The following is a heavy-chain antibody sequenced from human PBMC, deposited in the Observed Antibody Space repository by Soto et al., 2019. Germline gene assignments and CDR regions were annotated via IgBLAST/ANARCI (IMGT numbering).Heavy chain of an antibody. CDR3: AHRQTYCGGNCYSVFDY. CDR1: GFSLSTSGVG. V-gene: IGHV2-5*02. CDR2: IYWDDDK. D-gene: IGHD2-21*02. Sequence: QITLKESGPTLVKPTQTLTLTCTFSGFSLSTSGVGVGWIRQPPGKALEWLALIYWDDDKRYSPSLKSRLTITKDSSKNQVVLTMTNMDPVDTATYYCAHRQTYCGGNCYSVFDYWGQGTLVTVSS. J-gene: IGHJ4*02.